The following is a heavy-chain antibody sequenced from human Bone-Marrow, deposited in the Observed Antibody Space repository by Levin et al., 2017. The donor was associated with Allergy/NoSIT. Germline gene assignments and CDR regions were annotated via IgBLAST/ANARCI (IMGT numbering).Heavy chain of an antibody. D-gene: IGHD3-16*01. J-gene: IGHJ3*02. CDR1: GFTFNNAW. CDR2: IRSKTDGGTT. CDR3: TTDRALGAFDI. V-gene: IGHV3-15*01. Sequence: PGGSLRLSCEASGFTFNNAWMSWVRQAPGKGLEWVGHIRSKTDGGTTDYAAPVKGDFSISRDDSKNTLYLQMNSLKTEDTAVYYCTTDRALGAFDIWGQGTVVTVSS.